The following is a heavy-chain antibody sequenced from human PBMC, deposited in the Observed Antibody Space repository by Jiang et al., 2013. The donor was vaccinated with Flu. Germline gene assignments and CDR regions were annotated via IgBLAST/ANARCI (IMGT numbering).Heavy chain of an antibody. V-gene: IGHV4-4*07. CDR1: RNSISSYY. Sequence: KPSETLSLTCTVSRNSISSYYWSWIRQPAGKGLEWIGRIYSSGSANYNPSLNSRVSMSVDTSKNHFSLKLRSVTAADTALYYCAITYYFDSSSYSSNDAFDIWGQGTMVTVSS. J-gene: IGHJ3*02. D-gene: IGHD3-22*01. CDR3: AITYYFDSSSYSSNDAFDI. CDR2: IYSSGSA.